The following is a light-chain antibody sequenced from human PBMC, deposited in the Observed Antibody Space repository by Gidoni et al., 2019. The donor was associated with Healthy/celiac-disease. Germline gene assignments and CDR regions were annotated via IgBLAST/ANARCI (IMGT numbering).Light chain of an antibody. Sequence: EMVLTQSAATLALSPAEKANLSCRASQSVSSYVAWYQQKPGQAPRLLIYDASNRATGIPARSSGSGSWTEFTLTISSLEPEDFAVYYCQQCSTLFTFGPGTKVDIK. CDR2: DAS. CDR1: QSVSSY. J-gene: IGKJ3*01. CDR3: QQCSTLFT. V-gene: IGKV3-11*01.